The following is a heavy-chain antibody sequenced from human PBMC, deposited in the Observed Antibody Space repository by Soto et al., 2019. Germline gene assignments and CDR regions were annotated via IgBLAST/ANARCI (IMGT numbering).Heavy chain of an antibody. D-gene: IGHD3-22*01. Sequence: QVQLVQSGAEVKKPGSSVKVSCKASGGTFSSYTISWVRQAPGQGLEWMGRIIPILGIPNYAQKFQDRVTITADKSTSTAYMDLSSLRSEDTAVYYCASASYDRSRYESYYWGQGTLVTVSS. CDR2: IIPILGIP. J-gene: IGHJ4*02. CDR3: ASASYDRSRYESYY. V-gene: IGHV1-69*02. CDR1: GGTFSSYT.